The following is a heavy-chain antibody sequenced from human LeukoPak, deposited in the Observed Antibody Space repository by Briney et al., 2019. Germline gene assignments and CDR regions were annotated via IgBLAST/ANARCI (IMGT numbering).Heavy chain of an antibody. V-gene: IGHV4-39*01. CDR1: GGSISSSSYY. CDR2: IYYSGST. CDR3: AHHGYNYYFDY. Sequence: MTSETLSLTCTVSGGSISSSSYYWGWIRQPPGKGLEWIGSIYYSGSTYYNPSLKSRVTISVDTSKNQFSLKLSSVTAADTAVYYCAHHGYNYYFDYWGQGTLVTVSS. J-gene: IGHJ4*02. D-gene: IGHD5-24*01.